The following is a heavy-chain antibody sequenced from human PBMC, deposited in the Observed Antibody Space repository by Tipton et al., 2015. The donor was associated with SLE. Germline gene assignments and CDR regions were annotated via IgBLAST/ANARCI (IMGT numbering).Heavy chain of an antibody. J-gene: IGHJ5*02. CDR1: GFIVTHNY. D-gene: IGHD7-27*01. CDR3: ARDRPWGRWFDP. V-gene: IGHV3-53*05. CDR2: IYTDGTT. Sequence: SLRLSCAASGFIVTHNYMSWVRQAPGKGLEWVSLIYTDGTTYYADSAKGRFSISRDNSKNTLYLQMNSLRAEDTAVYYCARDRPWGRWFDPWGQGTLVTVSS.